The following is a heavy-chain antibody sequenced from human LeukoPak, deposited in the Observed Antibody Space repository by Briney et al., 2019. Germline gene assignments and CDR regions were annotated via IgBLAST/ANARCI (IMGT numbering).Heavy chain of an antibody. J-gene: IGHJ4*02. Sequence: ASVKVSCKVSGYTLTELSMHWVRQAPGKGREWMGGFDPEDGETIYAQKFQGRVTMTEDTSTDTAYVELSSLRSEDTAVYYCATINIRKQDFDYWGQGTLVTVSS. V-gene: IGHV1-24*01. CDR2: FDPEDGET. CDR3: ATINIRKQDFDY. CDR1: GYTLTELS.